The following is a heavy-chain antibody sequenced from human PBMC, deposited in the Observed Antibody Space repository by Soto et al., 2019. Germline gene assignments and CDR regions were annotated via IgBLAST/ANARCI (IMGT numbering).Heavy chain of an antibody. D-gene: IGHD6-13*01. Sequence: QVQLVQSGAEVKKPGASVKVSCKASGYTFTGYYMHWVRQAPGQGLEWMGWINPNSGGTNYAQKVQGWVTMTRDTSISTAYMELSRLRSDDTAVYYCARVGEGSSPLRQFDPWGQGTLVTVSP. V-gene: IGHV1-2*04. CDR3: ARVGEGSSPLRQFDP. CDR2: INPNSGGT. J-gene: IGHJ5*02. CDR1: GYTFTGYY.